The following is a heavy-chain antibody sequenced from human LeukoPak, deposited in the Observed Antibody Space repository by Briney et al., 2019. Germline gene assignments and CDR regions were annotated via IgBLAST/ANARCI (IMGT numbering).Heavy chain of an antibody. CDR2: IWYDGGNK. CDR1: GFTFSSYG. Sequence: PGRSLRLSCAASGFTFSSYGMHWVRQAPGKGLEWVAVIWYDGGNKYYADSVKGRFTISRDNSKNTLYLQMNSLRAEDTAVYYCARDPWLRLGGYLDYWGQGTLVTVSS. J-gene: IGHJ4*02. V-gene: IGHV3-33*01. D-gene: IGHD5-12*01. CDR3: ARDPWLRLGGYLDY.